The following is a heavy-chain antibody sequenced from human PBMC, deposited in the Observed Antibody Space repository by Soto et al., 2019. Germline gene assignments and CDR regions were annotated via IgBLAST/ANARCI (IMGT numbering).Heavy chain of an antibody. Sequence: KASETLSLTCTVSGGSISSYFWTWIRQSPGKGLQWIGYIHYSGNTNYNPSLKSRVTMSVDTSKNQFSLRLTSVTAADTAVYYCARMNQLAPKRNAFDIWGQGTMVTVSS. CDR3: ARMNQLAPKRNAFDI. J-gene: IGHJ3*02. CDR2: IHYSGNT. V-gene: IGHV4-59*01. D-gene: IGHD1-1*01. CDR1: GGSISSYF.